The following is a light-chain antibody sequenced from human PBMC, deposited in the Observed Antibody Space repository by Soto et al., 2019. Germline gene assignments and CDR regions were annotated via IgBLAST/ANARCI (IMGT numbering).Light chain of an antibody. J-gene: IGLJ3*02. CDR3: CSYAGSSFWV. Sequence: ALTQPRSVSGSPGQSVTISCTGTSSDVGGYNYVSWYQQHPGKAPKLMIYDVSKRPSGVPDRFSGSKSGNTASLTISGLQAEDEADYYCCSYAGSSFWVFGGGTKLTVL. CDR1: SSDVGGYNY. V-gene: IGLV2-11*01. CDR2: DVS.